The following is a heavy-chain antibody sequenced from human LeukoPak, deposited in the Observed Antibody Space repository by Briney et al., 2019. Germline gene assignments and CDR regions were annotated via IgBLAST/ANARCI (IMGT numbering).Heavy chain of an antibody. D-gene: IGHD6-6*01. J-gene: IGHJ4*02. CDR2: IYTSGTT. Sequence: SETLSLTCTVSGGSISTHYWSWIRQPAGKGLEWIGHIYTSGTTNYNPSLKSRVTMSVDTSKNQFSLKLNSVTAADTAVYYCARLYSSSSHFDYWGQGTLVTVSS. CDR3: ARLYSSSSHFDY. V-gene: IGHV4-4*07. CDR1: GGSISTHY.